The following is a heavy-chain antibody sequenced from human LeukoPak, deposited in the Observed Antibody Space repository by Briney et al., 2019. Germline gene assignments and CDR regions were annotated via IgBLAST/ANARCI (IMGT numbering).Heavy chain of an antibody. CDR3: AKDLIGRSDSSGYYWDAFDI. CDR2: IRYDGSNK. V-gene: IGHV3-30*02. Sequence: GGSPRLSCAASGFTFSSYGMHWVRQAPGKGLEWAAFIRYDGSNKYYADSVKGRFTISRDNSKNTLYLQMNSLRAEDTAVYYCAKDLIGRSDSSGYYWDAFDIWGQGTMVTVSS. J-gene: IGHJ3*02. D-gene: IGHD3-22*01. CDR1: GFTFSSYG.